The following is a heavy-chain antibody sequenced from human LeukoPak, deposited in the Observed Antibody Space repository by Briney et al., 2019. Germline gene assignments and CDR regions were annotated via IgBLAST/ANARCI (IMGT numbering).Heavy chain of an antibody. CDR3: ARHSVNAAAGTPHGFDM. D-gene: IGHD6-13*01. CDR2: VHCGGST. CDR1: AGSISSCGYY. V-gene: IGHV4-39*01. J-gene: IGHJ3*02. Sequence: SETLSLTCSVSAGSISSCGYYWGWIRQPPGKGLEWIGSVHCGGSTYYNPSLKSRVTISVDTSKKQLYVKLSSGTAADTAVYYCARHSVNAAAGTPHGFDMWGQGTMATVSS.